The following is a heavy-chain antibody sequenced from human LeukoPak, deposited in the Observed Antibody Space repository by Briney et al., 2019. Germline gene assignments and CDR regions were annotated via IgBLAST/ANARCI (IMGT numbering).Heavy chain of an antibody. J-gene: IGHJ4*02. V-gene: IGHV4-31*03. Sequence: PSQTLSLTCTVSGGSISSAGYHWSWIRQHPGKGLEWIGYISNSGSTYSNPSLKSRVLISVDTSQNQFSLKLTYVTAADTAVYYCAREITISGEGYFLDYWGRGTLVTVSS. CDR2: ISNSGST. CDR3: AREITISGEGYFLDY. CDR1: GGSISSAGYH. D-gene: IGHD3-3*01.